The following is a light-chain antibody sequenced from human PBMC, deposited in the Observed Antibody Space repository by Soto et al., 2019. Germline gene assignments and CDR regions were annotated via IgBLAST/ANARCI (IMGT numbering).Light chain of an antibody. CDR2: DAS. V-gene: IGKV1-6*01. CDR3: LQDYGDSWT. CDR1: QGISSY. J-gene: IGKJ1*01. Sequence: AIQLTQSPSSLSASVGDRVTITCRASQGISSYLGWYQQKPGKAPNLLIYDASTLHSGVPSRFSGGGSGTDFTLTISSLQPEDFASYYCLQDYGDSWTFGQGTKVDI.